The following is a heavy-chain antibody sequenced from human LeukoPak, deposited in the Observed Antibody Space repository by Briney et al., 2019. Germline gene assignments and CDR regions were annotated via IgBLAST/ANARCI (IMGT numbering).Heavy chain of an antibody. J-gene: IGHJ6*04. CDR3: AELGITMIGGV. D-gene: IGHD3-10*02. CDR1: GFTFRSYG. V-gene: IGHV3-48*04. Sequence: PGGSLRLSCAASGFTFRSYGMPWVRQAPGKGLEWVSYISSSGSTIYYADSVKGRFTISRDNAKNSLYLQMNSLRAEDTAVYYCAELGITMIGGVWGKGTTVTISS. CDR2: ISSSGSTI.